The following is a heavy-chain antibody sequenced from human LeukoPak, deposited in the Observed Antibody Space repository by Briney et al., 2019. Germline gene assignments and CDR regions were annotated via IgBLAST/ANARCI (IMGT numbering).Heavy chain of an antibody. D-gene: IGHD4-23*01. J-gene: IGHJ3*02. CDR2: IYYSGST. CDR1: GGSISSYY. V-gene: IGHV4-59*08. CDR3: ARHYYGGSGAFDI. Sequence: PSETLSLTCTVSGGSISSYYWSWIRQPPGKGLEWIGYIYYSGSTNYNPSLKSRVTMSVDTSKNQFSLKVNSVTAADTAIYYCARHYYGGSGAFDIWGHGTMVTVSS.